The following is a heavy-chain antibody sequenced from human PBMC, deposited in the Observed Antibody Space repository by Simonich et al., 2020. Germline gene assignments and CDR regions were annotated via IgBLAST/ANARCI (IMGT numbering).Heavy chain of an antibody. CDR3: AKDLGERITMIVVVIDAFDF. CDR1: GFTFSSYA. J-gene: IGHJ3*01. CDR2: ISGSGGST. V-gene: IGHV3-23*01. Sequence: GGGLVQPGGSLRLSCAASGFTFSSYAMSWVRQAPGKGLEWVSAISGSGGSTYYADSVKGRFTISRDNSKNTLYLKMNSLRAEDTAVYYCAKDLGERITMIVVVIDAFDFWGQGTMVTVSS. D-gene: IGHD3-22*01.